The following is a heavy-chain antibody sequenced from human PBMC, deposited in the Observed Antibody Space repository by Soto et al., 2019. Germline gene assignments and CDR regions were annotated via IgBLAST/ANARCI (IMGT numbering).Heavy chain of an antibody. Sequence: RGSLRLSCAASGFTFSSYWMSWVRQAPGKGLEWVANIKQDGSEKYYVDSVKGRFTISRDNAKNSLYLQMNSLRAEDTAVYYCAREGGGLWGMTKLEYWGQGTLVTVSS. CDR3: AREGGGLWGMTKLEY. V-gene: IGHV3-7*01. CDR2: IKQDGSEK. D-gene: IGHD3-10*01. J-gene: IGHJ4*02. CDR1: GFTFSSYW.